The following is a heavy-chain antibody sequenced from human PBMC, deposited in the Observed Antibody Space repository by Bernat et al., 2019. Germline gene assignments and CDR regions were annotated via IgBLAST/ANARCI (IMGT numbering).Heavy chain of an antibody. Sequence: QVQLLESGGGVVQPGRSLRLSCAVSGFTFSSYSIHWVRQAPGEGPEWVAVISYDGGNKYYADSVKGRFTLSRDNSKNTLYMQMNSLTPEDTAVYYCARVLYKWNLGDAFDIWGQGTMVTVSS. D-gene: IGHD1-7*01. CDR3: ARVLYKWNLGDAFDI. V-gene: IGHV3-30-3*01. J-gene: IGHJ3*02. CDR1: GFTFSSYS. CDR2: ISYDGGNK.